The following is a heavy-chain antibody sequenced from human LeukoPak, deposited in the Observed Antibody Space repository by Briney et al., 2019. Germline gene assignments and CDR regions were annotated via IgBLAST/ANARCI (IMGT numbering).Heavy chain of an antibody. Sequence: SETLSLTCAVCGGSFSGYYWSWIRQPPGKGLEWIGEINHSGRTNYNPSLKSRVTISVDTSKNQFSLKLSSVTAADTAVYYCARQNYGAAPLRYWGQGILVTVSS. J-gene: IGHJ4*02. CDR2: INHSGRT. V-gene: IGHV4-34*01. CDR3: ARQNYGAAPLRY. CDR1: GGSFSGYY. D-gene: IGHD4/OR15-4a*01.